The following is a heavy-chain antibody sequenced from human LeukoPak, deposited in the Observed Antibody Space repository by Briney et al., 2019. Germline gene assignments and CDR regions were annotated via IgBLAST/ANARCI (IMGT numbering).Heavy chain of an antibody. Sequence: SETLSLTCAVYGGSFSGYYWSWIRQPPGKGLEWIGELNHSGSTNYNPSLKSRVTISVDTSKNQFSLKLSSVTAADTAVYYCASGASRLLLKDNWFDPWGQGTLVTVSS. CDR1: GGSFSGYY. V-gene: IGHV4-34*01. J-gene: IGHJ5*02. CDR3: ASGASRLLLKDNWFDP. D-gene: IGHD3-22*01. CDR2: LNHSGST.